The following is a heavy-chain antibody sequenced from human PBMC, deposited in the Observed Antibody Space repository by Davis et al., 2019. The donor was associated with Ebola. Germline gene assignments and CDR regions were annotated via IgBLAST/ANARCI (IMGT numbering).Heavy chain of an antibody. CDR3: ARRRYDFWSGYYRYYYYGMDV. J-gene: IGHJ6*04. Sequence: SETLSLTCTVSGGSISSYYWSWIRQPPGKGLEWIGYIYYSGSTNYNPSLKSRVTISVDTSKNQFSLKLSSVTAADTAVYYCARRRYDFWSGYYRYYYYGMDVWGKGTTVTVSS. CDR1: GGSISSYY. D-gene: IGHD3-3*01. V-gene: IGHV4-59*08. CDR2: IYYSGST.